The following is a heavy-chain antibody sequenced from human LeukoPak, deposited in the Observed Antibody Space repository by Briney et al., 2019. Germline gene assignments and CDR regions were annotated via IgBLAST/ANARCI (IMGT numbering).Heavy chain of an antibody. V-gene: IGHV4-31*03. CDR3: ARDSPAKWLGFGSFGTHYYMDV. Sequence: SETLSLTCTVSGGSISSGGYYWSWIRQHPGKGLEWIGYIYYSGSTYYNPSLKSRVTISVDTSKNQFSLKLSSVTAADTAVYYCARDSPAKWLGFGSFGTHYYMDVWGKGTTVTVSS. CDR1: GGSISSGGYY. CDR2: IYYSGST. D-gene: IGHD5-12*01. J-gene: IGHJ6*03.